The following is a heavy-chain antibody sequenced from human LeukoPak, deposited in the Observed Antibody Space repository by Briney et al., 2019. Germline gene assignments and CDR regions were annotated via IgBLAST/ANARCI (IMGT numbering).Heavy chain of an antibody. Sequence: SETLSLTCTVSGGSISSYYWSWIRQPPGKGLEWIGYIYYSGSTNYNPSLKSRVTISVDTSKNQFSLKLSSVTAADTAVYYCARTTPLGYCSSTSCPYYFDYWGQGTLVTVSS. CDR3: ARTTPLGYCSSTSCPYYFDY. D-gene: IGHD2-2*01. J-gene: IGHJ4*02. CDR1: GGSISSYY. V-gene: IGHV4-59*08. CDR2: IYYSGST.